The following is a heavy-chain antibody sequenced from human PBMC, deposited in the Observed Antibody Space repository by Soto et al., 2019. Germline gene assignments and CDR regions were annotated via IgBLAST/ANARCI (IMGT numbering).Heavy chain of an antibody. Sequence: GGSLSLSCAASGFTFSSYSMNWVRQAPGKGLEWVSSISSSSSYIYYADSVKGRFTISRDNAKNSLYLQMNSLRAEDTAVYYCARPTERQQHSFSYLYWGQGTLVTVSS. V-gene: IGHV3-21*01. CDR3: ARPTERQQHSFSYLY. J-gene: IGHJ4*02. D-gene: IGHD6-13*01. CDR1: GFTFSSYS. CDR2: ISSSSSYI.